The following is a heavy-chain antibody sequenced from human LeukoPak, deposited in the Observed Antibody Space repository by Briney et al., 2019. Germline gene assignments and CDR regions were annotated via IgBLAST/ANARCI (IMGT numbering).Heavy chain of an antibody. V-gene: IGHV3-48*02. CDR2: ISGDTSNI. D-gene: IGHD7-27*01. Sequence: GGSLRLSCAASEFTFSSYSMNWVRQAPGKGLEWVAYISGDTSNILYTDSVKGRVTISRDNAKNSLSLQMNGLRDEDTAVYYCARDIHWAFDYWGQGTLVAVSS. CDR1: EFTFSSYS. J-gene: IGHJ4*02. CDR3: ARDIHWAFDY.